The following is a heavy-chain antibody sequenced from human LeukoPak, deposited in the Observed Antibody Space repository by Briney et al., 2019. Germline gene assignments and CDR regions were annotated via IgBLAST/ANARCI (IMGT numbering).Heavy chain of an antibody. Sequence: ASVKVSCKASGYTFTGYYMHWVRQAPGQGLEWMGWINPNSGGTNYAQKFQGRVTMTGDTSISTAYMELSRLRSDDTAVYYCSIAQYSSGWGRWGQGTLVTVSS. D-gene: IGHD6-19*01. CDR1: GYTFTGYY. CDR2: INPNSGGT. J-gene: IGHJ4*02. CDR3: SIAQYSSGWGR. V-gene: IGHV1-2*02.